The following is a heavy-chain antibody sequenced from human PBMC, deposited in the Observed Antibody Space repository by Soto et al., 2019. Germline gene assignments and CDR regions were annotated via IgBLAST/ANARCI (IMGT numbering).Heavy chain of an antibody. CDR3: ATMGTPATGLYFFDY. CDR1: GGSISSGGYY. J-gene: IGHJ4*02. Sequence: SETLSLTCTVSGGSISSGGYYWSWIRQHPGKGLEWIGYIYYSGSTYYNPSLKSRVTISVDTSKSQFSLNLSFVTAADTAVYYCATMGTPATGLYFFDYWGQGSLVTISS. CDR2: IYYSGST. V-gene: IGHV4-30-4*08. D-gene: IGHD2-15*01.